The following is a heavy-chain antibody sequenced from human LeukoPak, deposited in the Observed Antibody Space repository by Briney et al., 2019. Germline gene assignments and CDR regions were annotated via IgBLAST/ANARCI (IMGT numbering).Heavy chain of an antibody. CDR2: IYSGGST. Sequence: GGSLRLSCAASGFTVSSNYMSWVRQAPGKGLEWVSVIYSGGSTYYADSVKGRLTISRDNSKNTLYLQMNSLRAEDTAVYYCARELYLVDAFDIWGQGTMVTVSS. CDR3: ARELYLVDAFDI. CDR1: GFTVSSNY. J-gene: IGHJ3*02. D-gene: IGHD2-2*02. V-gene: IGHV3-66*01.